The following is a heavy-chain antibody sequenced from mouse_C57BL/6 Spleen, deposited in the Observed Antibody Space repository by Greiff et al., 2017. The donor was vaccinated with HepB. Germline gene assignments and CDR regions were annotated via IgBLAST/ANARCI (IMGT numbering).Heavy chain of an antibody. D-gene: IGHD1-1*01. CDR1: GYSITSGYY. CDR3: ARERDYYGSSYPYYFDY. CDR2: ISYDGSN. V-gene: IGHV3-6*01. Sequence: EVQLQESGPGLVKPSQSLSLTCSVTGYSITSGYYWNWIRQFPGNKLEWMGYISYDGSNNYNPSLKNRISITRDTSKNQFFLKLNSVTTEDTATYYCARERDYYGSSYPYYFDYWGQGTTLTVSS. J-gene: IGHJ2*01.